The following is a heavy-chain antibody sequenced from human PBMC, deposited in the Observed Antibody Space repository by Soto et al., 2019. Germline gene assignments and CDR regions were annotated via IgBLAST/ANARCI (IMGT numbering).Heavy chain of an antibody. CDR2: ISAYNGNT. CDR1: GYTFTSYG. V-gene: IGHV1-18*01. Sequence: ASVKVSCKASGYTFTSYGISWVRQAPGQGLEWMGWISAYNGNTNYAQKLQGRVTMTTDTSTSTAYMELRSLRSDDTAVHYCARGRRASSYGQCFDYRGQGTLVTVSS. D-gene: IGHD5-18*01. CDR3: ARGRRASSYGQCFDY. J-gene: IGHJ4*02.